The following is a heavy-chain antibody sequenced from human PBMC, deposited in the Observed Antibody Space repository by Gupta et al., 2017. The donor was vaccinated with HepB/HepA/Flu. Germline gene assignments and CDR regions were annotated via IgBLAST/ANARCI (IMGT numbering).Heavy chain of an antibody. Sequence: EVHLLESGGGLVQPGGSLRLSCAASGFTFRSYAMSWVRQAPGKGLEWVSGISDGGDNANYADSVKGRFTISRDNSKNTLFLQMNSLRDEDTAVYYCAKDWGMDVWGQGTTVTVPS. V-gene: IGHV3-23*01. CDR2: ISDGGDNA. CDR1: GFTFRSYA. CDR3: AKDWGMDV. J-gene: IGHJ6*02.